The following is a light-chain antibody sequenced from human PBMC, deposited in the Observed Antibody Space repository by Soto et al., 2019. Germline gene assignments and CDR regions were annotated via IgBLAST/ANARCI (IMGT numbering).Light chain of an antibody. CDR1: TSDVGGYNH. J-gene: IGLJ3*02. Sequence: QSALTQPASVSGSPGQSITISCTGTTSDVGGYNHVSWYQQHPGKAPKLMIYEVFSRPSGVSDRFSGAKSGNTASLTISGLQAEDEADYYCNSYSRSSPFWVFGGGTKVTVL. V-gene: IGLV2-14*01. CDR3: NSYSRSSPFWV. CDR2: EVF.